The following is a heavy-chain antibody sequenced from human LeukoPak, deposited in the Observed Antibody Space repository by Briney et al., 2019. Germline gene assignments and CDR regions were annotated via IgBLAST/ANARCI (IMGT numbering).Heavy chain of an antibody. J-gene: IGHJ6*03. CDR1: GGSISSSSYY. V-gene: IGHV4-61*05. Sequence: SETLSLTCTVSGGSISSSSYYWGWIRQPPGKGLEWMGYIYYSGSTNYNPSLKSRVTISVDTSKNQFSLKLSSVTAADTAVYYCARGFYYYYYTDVWGKGTTVTVSS. CDR3: ARGFYYYYYTDV. CDR2: IYYSGST.